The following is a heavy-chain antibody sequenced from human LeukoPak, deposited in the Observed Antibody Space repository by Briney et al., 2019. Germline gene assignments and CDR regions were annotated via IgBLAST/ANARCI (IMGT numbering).Heavy chain of an antibody. CDR1: GFTFSSYW. CDR3: ARGSAPRWLVVRNTAFDY. V-gene: IGHV4-34*01. D-gene: IGHD6-19*01. Sequence: PGGSLRLSCAASGFTFSSYWMTWVRQAPGKGLEWIGEINHSGSTNYNPSLKSRVTISVDTSKNQFSLKLSSVTAADTAVYYCARGSAPRWLVVRNTAFDYWGQETLVTVSS. J-gene: IGHJ4*02. CDR2: INHSGST.